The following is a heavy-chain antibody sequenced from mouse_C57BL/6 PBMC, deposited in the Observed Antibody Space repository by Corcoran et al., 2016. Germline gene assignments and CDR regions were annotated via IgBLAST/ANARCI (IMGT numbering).Heavy chain of an antibody. CDR3: GREEYYYGSKGYYMDY. D-gene: IGHD1-1*01. CDR2: INPNNGGT. CDR1: GSTFTDYY. J-gene: IGHJ4*01. V-gene: IGHV1-26*01. Sequence: VQLQQSGPELVKPGASMKMSCKDYGSTFTDYYMSWVKQSHGKSLEWIGDINPNNGGTSYNQKFKGKATLTVDKSSSTAYMELRSLTSEDSAVYYCGREEYYYGSKGYYMDYWGQGTSVTVSS.